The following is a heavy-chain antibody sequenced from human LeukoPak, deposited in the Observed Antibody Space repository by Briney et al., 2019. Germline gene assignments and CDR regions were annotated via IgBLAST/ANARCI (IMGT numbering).Heavy chain of an antibody. J-gene: IGHJ4*02. CDR3: AVKGGYNDLDAPFDY. D-gene: IGHD5-12*01. Sequence: PGGSLRLSCAASGFTFSSYGMHWVRQAPGKGLEWVAVISYDGSNKYYADSVKGRFTISRDNSKNTLYLQMNSLRVEDTAVYYCAVKGGYNDLDAPFDYWGAGVLVTVSS. CDR2: ISYDGSNK. CDR1: GFTFSSYG. V-gene: IGHV3-30*03.